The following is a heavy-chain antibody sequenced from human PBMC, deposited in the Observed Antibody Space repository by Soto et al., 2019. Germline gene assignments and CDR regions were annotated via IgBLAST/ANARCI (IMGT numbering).Heavy chain of an antibody. V-gene: IGHV3-73*01. CDR2: IRSKPNNYAT. CDR3: IRQDKYAFDI. J-gene: IGHJ3*02. Sequence: GGSLRLSCAASEFTFSCFAMHWVRQASGKGLEWVGRIRSKPNNYATTYDASVKGRFTISRDDSKNTAYLQMNSLKTEDTAVYYCIRQDKYAFDIWGQGTVVTVSS. D-gene: IGHD2-15*01. CDR1: EFTFSCFA.